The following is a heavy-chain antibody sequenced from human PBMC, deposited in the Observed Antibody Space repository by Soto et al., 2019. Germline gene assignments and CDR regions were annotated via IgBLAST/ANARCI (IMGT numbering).Heavy chain of an antibody. Sequence: PPEALCLTWTVSGAFISSDYWSWIRQPPGKGLEWIGYVYYSGSTNYNPSLKSRVTISVDTSKNQFSLRLSSVTAADTAMYYCARDTTPSLWGQGTLVTVS. CDR1: GAFISSDY. CDR3: ARDTTPSL. V-gene: IGHV4-59*01. D-gene: IGHD1-1*01. CDR2: VYYSGST. J-gene: IGHJ4*02.